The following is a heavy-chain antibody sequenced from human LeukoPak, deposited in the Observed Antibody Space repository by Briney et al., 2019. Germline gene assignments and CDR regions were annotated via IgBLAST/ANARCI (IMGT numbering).Heavy chain of an antibody. Sequence: SETLSLTCTVSGGSISGYYWSWIRQPPGKGLEWVGYISYSGSTNYNPSLKSRVTISVDTSKNQFSLKLSSVTAADTAIYYCARDGRAGSLFAYWGQGTLVTISS. J-gene: IGHJ4*02. D-gene: IGHD6-19*01. CDR1: GGSISGYY. V-gene: IGHV4-59*01. CDR3: ARDGRAGSLFAY. CDR2: ISYSGST.